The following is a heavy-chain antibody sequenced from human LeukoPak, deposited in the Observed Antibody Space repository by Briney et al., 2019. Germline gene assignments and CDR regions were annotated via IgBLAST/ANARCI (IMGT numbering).Heavy chain of an antibody. CDR3: ARGVISSVIDY. Sequence: ASVKVSCKASGYTFTGYYIHWVRQAPGQGLEWMGWINPNINGTNYAQKFQGRVTMTRDTSISTAYMELSGLRSDDTAVYYCARGVISSVIDYWGQGTLVTVSS. CDR1: GYTFTGYY. D-gene: IGHD3-10*01. CDR2: INPNINGT. V-gene: IGHV1-2*02. J-gene: IGHJ4*02.